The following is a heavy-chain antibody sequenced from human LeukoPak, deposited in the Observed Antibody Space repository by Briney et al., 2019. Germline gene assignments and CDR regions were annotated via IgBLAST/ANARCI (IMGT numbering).Heavy chain of an antibody. V-gene: IGHV1-8*01. Sequence: ASVKLSCKASGSTFSSYDFNWVRQATGQGLEWMGWMNSNSVNTGYAQKFQGRVSMTSNTSISTAYMELSSLRSEDTAVYYCTRGLRREQQLLRAFDDWGQGTLVTVSS. CDR1: GSTFSSYD. CDR3: TRGLRREQQLLRAFDD. J-gene: IGHJ4*02. D-gene: IGHD6-13*01. CDR2: MNSNSVNT.